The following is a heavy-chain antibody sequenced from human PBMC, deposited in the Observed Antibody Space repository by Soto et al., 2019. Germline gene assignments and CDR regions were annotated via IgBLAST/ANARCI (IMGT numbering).Heavy chain of an antibody. CDR1: GGSFSGFY. J-gene: IGHJ4*02. CDR2: INHSGST. CDR3: ARGYSSSWF. V-gene: IGHV4-34*01. D-gene: IGHD6-13*01. Sequence: PSETLSLTCAVYGGSFSGFYWSWIRQPPGKGLEWIGGINHSGSTNYNPSLKSRVTISVDTSKNQFSLKLSSVTVADTAVYYCARGYSSSWFWGQGTLVTVS.